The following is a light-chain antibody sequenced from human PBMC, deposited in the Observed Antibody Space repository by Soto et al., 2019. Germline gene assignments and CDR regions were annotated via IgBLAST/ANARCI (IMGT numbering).Light chain of an antibody. Sequence: DIQMTQSPSSLSASVGDRVTITCRASQSITHYLNWYQQKPGKAPKLLIYDESSLQSGVPSRFSGGGSGTAFTLTISSLQPEDFATYYCQQSYSTPLSFGGGTKVEIK. CDR3: QQSYSTPLS. J-gene: IGKJ4*01. CDR1: QSITHY. CDR2: DES. V-gene: IGKV1-39*01.